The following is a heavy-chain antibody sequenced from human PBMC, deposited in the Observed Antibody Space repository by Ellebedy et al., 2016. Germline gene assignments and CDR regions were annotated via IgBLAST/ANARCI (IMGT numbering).Heavy chain of an antibody. CDR3: ARDVSLYSSSPSFDS. J-gene: IGHJ4*02. D-gene: IGHD6-6*01. CDR2: VFYGGST. Sequence: SETLSLXXTVSGGSVDTYYWTWIRQSPGKRLEWIGYVFYGGSTKYNPSLRSRVTISLDTSRNQFSLKVTFVAAADTAVYYCARDVSLYSSSPSFDSWGQGTLVTVSS. V-gene: IGHV4-59*02. CDR1: GGSVDTYY.